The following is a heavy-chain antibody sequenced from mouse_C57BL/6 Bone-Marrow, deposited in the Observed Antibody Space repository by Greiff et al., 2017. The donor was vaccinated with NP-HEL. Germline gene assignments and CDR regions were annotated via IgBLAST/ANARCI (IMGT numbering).Heavy chain of an antibody. CDR1: GYTFTDYY. Sequence: EVQLQQSGPELVKPGASVKISCKASGYTFTDYYMNWVKQSHGKSLEWIGDINPNNGGTSYNQKFKGKATLTVDKSSSTAYMELRSLTSEDSAVYYCARSGYYSNWDYWGQGTTLTVSS. CDR3: ARSGYYSNWDY. CDR2: INPNNGGT. J-gene: IGHJ2*01. V-gene: IGHV1-26*01. D-gene: IGHD2-5*01.